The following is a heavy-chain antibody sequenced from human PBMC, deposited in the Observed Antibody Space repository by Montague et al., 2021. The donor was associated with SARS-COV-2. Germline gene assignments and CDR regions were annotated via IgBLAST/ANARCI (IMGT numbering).Heavy chain of an antibody. D-gene: IGHD3-10*01. Sequence: SETLSLTCTVSGGSISSYYWSWIRQPPGKGLEWIGYIYYSGSTNYNPSLKSRVTISVETSKNQFSLKLSSVTAEDKAVNYCARGAGYYYGSGSYYKARDVFDIWGQGTMVTVSS. CDR3: ARGAGYYYGSGSYYKARDVFDI. V-gene: IGHV4-59*01. CDR1: GGSISSYY. CDR2: IYYSGST. J-gene: IGHJ3*02.